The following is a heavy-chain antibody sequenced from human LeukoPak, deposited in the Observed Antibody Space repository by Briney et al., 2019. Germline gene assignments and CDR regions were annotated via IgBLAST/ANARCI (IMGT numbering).Heavy chain of an antibody. CDR2: INPSGGST. V-gene: IGHV1-46*01. CDR1: GYTFTSYY. D-gene: IGHD6-19*01. CDR3: ARGQQWLEAFDY. J-gene: IGHJ4*02. Sequence: GASVKVSCKASGYTFTSYYMHGVRQAPGQGLEWMGIINPSGGSTSYAQKFQGRVTMTRDTSIRTAYMEVSSLRSDDTAVYYCARGQQWLEAFDYWGLGTLVTVSS.